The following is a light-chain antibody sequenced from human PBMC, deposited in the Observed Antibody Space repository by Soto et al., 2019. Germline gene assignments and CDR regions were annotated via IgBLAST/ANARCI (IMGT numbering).Light chain of an antibody. V-gene: IGLV4-69*01. CDR1: SGHSTYA. CDR3: QTWDTGIRV. J-gene: IGLJ3*02. CDR2: LNSDGSH. Sequence: QLVLTQSPSASASLGASVKLTCTLSSGHSTYAIAWHQQQPKKGPRYLMKLNSDGSHTKGDGIPDRFSGSSSGAERYLTISSLQSEDEADYYCQTWDTGIRVFGGGTKLTVL.